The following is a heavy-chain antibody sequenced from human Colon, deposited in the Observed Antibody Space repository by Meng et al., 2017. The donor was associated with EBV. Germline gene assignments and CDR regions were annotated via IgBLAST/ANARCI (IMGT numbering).Heavy chain of an antibody. CDR3: ARLYPPDQWLLTSDTSEY. Sequence: VDLRGEGPGLVKPSRARCLTCVASGEFISSGNYHWSWIRQAPGKGLEWIGHSESTSYNPSLRSRVVISVDTAKNQFSLKVKSVTAADTAVYFCARLYPPDQWLLTSDTSEYWGQGTLVTVSS. CDR2: HSEST. CDR1: GEFISSGNYH. D-gene: IGHD6-19*01. J-gene: IGHJ4*02. V-gene: IGHV4-30-4*01.